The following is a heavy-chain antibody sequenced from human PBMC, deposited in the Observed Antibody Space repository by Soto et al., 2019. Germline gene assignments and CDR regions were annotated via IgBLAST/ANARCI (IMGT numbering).Heavy chain of an antibody. CDR2: IVNDGSYR. CDR1: GFTFSRYG. CDR3: ARDDDYEANGLDY. D-gene: IGHD4-17*01. Sequence: VGSLRLSCVASGFTFSRYGMHWVRQAPGEGLEWMAVIVNDGSYRDYADSVKGRFTISRDNSKNTLYLQMNTLGVEDTAIYYCARDDDYEANGLDYWGQGTLVTVSS. J-gene: IGHJ4*02. V-gene: IGHV3-33*01.